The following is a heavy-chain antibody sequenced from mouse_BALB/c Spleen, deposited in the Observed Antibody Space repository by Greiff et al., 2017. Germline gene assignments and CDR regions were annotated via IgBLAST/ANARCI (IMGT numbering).Heavy chain of an antibody. D-gene: IGHD1-2*01. CDR1: GYTFTSYW. CDR3: ARDAATSYAMDY. V-gene: IGHV1-7*01. Sequence: QVQLQQSGAELAKPGASVKMSCKASGYTFTSYWMHWVKQRPGQGLEWIGYINPSTGYTEYNQKFKDKATLTADKSSSTAYMQLSSLTSEDSAVYYCARDAATSYAMDYWGQGTSGTVSS. CDR2: INPSTGYT. J-gene: IGHJ4*01.